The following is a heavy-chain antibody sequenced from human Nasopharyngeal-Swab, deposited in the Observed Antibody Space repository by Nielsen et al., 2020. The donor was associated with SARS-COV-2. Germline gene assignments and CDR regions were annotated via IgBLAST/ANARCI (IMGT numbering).Heavy chain of an antibody. CDR2: IKSKTDGGTT. J-gene: IGHJ4*02. V-gene: IGHV3-15*01. CDR3: TTPGSYPGIDY. CDR1: GVTFSNAW. D-gene: IGHD1-26*01. Sequence: GESLKISCAASGVTFSNAWMSWVRQAPGKGLEWIGRIKSKTDGGTTDYAAPVKGRFTISRDDSENTLFLQMNSLKTEDTAVYYCTTPGSYPGIDYWGQGTLVTVSS.